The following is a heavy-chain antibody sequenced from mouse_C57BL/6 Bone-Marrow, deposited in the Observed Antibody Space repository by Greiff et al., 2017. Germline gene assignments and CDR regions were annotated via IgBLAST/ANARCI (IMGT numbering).Heavy chain of an antibody. CDR2: ISSGGSYT. CDR1: GFTFRSYG. J-gene: IGHJ2*01. D-gene: IGHD1-1*01. V-gene: IGHV5-6*01. CDR3: ASLYYYGIGDY. Sequence: EVQLVESGGDLVKPGGSLKLSCAASGFTFRSYGMSWVRQTPDKRLEWVATISSGGSYTYYPDSVKGRFTIPRDNAKNTLYLQMSSLTSEDTAMYYCASLYYYGIGDYWGQGTTLTVSS.